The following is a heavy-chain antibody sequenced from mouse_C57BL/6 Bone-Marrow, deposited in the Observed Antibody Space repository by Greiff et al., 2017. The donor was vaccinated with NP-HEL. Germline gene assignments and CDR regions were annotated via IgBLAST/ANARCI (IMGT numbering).Heavy chain of an antibody. CDR1: GFTFSSYG. CDR3: ARLVDGYYPFFDY. D-gene: IGHD2-3*01. Sequence: EVKLMESGGDLVKPGGSLKLSCAASGFTFSSYGMSWVRQTPDKRLEWVATISSGGSYTYYPDSVKGRFTISRDNAKNTLYLQMSSLKSEVTAMYYCARLVDGYYPFFDYWGQGTTLTVSS. CDR2: ISSGGSYT. J-gene: IGHJ2*01. V-gene: IGHV5-6*01.